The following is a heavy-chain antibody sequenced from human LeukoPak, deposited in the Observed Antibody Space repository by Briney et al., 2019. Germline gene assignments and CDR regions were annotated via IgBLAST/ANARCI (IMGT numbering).Heavy chain of an antibody. D-gene: IGHD3-22*01. Sequence: GASVTVSCTASGYTFSSYAMNWVRQAPGQGLEWMGWINTKTGNPTYAQGFTGRFVFSLDTSVSTAYLQISSLKAEDTAVYYCARPYYYDSSNYAAGFDXXXXXSLVTVSS. CDR1: GYTFSSYA. CDR3: ARPYYYDSSNYAAGFDX. CDR2: INTKTGNP. J-gene: IGHJ5*02. V-gene: IGHV7-4-1*02.